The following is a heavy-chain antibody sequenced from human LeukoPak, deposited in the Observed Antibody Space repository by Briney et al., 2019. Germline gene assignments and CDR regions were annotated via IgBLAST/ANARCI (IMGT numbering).Heavy chain of an antibody. J-gene: IGHJ6*04. Sequence: GGSLRLSCAASGFTFSSYWMHWVRQAPGKGLEWVANIKQDGSEKYYVDSVKGRFTISRDNAKNSLYLQMNSLRAEDTAVYYCARARYYGSGSPYYYYGMDVWGKGTTVTVSS. D-gene: IGHD3-10*01. CDR3: ARARYYGSGSPYYYYGMDV. CDR2: IKQDGSEK. CDR1: GFTFSSYW. V-gene: IGHV3-7*03.